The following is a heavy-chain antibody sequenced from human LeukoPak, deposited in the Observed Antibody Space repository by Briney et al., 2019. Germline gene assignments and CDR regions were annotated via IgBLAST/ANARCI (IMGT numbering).Heavy chain of an antibody. D-gene: IGHD5-24*01. CDR3: ARDKHNLGSAFDI. J-gene: IGHJ3*02. V-gene: IGHV3-7*01. CDR2: IRQDGGQT. CDR1: GFTISSYW. Sequence: GGSLRLSCAASGFTISSYWMSWVRQAPGKGLEWVANIRQDGGQTYYVDSVKGRFTISRDNAKNSLYLQVNSLRAEDTAVYYCARDKHNLGSAFDIWGQGTMLTVSS.